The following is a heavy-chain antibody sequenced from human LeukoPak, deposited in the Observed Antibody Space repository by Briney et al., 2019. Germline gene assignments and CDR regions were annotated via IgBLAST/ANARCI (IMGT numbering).Heavy chain of an antibody. CDR3: ARGRPTANLALRKKVYYYMDV. CDR1: GGSISSYY. J-gene: IGHJ6*03. D-gene: IGHD5-18*01. V-gene: IGHV4-4*09. Sequence: PSEPLSLPCTVSGGSISSYYWSWIRQPPGKALEWIGYIYTSGSTNYNPSLKSRVTISVDTSKNQFSLKLSSVTAADTAVYYCARGRPTANLALRKKVYYYMDVWGKGTTVTVSS. CDR2: IYTSGST.